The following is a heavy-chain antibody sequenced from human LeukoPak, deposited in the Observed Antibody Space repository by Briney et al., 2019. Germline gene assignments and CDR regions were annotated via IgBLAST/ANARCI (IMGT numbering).Heavy chain of an antibody. Sequence: GGSLRLSCAASGFTFSSYEMNWVRQAPGKGLEWVSYISSSGSTIYYADSVKGRFTISRDNAKNSLYLQMDGLRVDDTAVYFCARDGRGGHNDFWGQGTLITVSS. CDR3: ARDGRGGHNDF. CDR1: GFTFSSYE. D-gene: IGHD4-23*01. J-gene: IGHJ4*02. V-gene: IGHV3-48*03. CDR2: ISSSGSTI.